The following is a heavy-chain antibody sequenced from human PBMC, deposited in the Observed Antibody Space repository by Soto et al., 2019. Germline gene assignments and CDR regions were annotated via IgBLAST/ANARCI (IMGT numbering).Heavy chain of an antibody. J-gene: IGHJ6*02. D-gene: IGHD3-10*01. V-gene: IGHV4-59*08. Sequence: QVQLQESGPGLVEPSETLSLTCTVSDDSSSNYKWSWIRQPPGRRLEWIGYIDSNGGTSYNPSLQSRVTISIDTSTKQFFLKLSSVTAADTAVYYCVRQGFGRLHGLVDVWGQGTTVTVSS. CDR2: IDSNGGT. CDR1: DDSSSNYK. CDR3: VRQGFGRLHGLVDV.